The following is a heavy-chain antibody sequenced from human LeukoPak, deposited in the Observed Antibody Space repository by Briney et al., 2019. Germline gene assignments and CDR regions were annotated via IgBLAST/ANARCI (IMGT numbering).Heavy chain of an antibody. D-gene: IGHD3-22*01. V-gene: IGHV3-7*05. CDR1: GFTFSRYW. CDR2: IKQDGSEK. J-gene: IGHJ4*02. CDR3: ARAAHYDSSGYRY. Sequence: SGSLRLSCAASGFTFSRYWMSWVRQAPGKGVEWVANIKQDGSEKYYVDSVKGRFTISRDNAQNSLYLQMNSLRAEDTAVYYCARAAHYDSSGYRYWGQRTLVTVSS.